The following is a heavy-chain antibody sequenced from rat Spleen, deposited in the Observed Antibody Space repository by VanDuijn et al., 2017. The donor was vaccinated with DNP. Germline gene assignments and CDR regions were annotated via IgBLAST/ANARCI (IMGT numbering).Heavy chain of an antibody. CDR1: VFTFSDYY. CDR3: AKPMDYYSGGFAY. Sequence: EVQLVESGGGLVQPGRSLKLSCAASVFTFSDYYMAWVRQAPTKGLELVAYITYDGGSTYYGDSVKGRFTISRDNAKSTLSLQMNSLRSEDMATYYCAKPMDYYSGGFAYWGQGTLVTVSS. J-gene: IGHJ3*01. V-gene: IGHV5-22*01. CDR2: ITYDGGST. D-gene: IGHD1-1*01.